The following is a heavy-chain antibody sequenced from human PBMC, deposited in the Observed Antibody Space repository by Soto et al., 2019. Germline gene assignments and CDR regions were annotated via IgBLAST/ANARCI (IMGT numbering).Heavy chain of an antibody. CDR3: AKDLKGPAWYYYDSSGPY. Sequence: GGSLRLSCAASGFTFSSYGMRWVRQAPGKGLEWVSAISGSGGNTYYADSVKGRFTISRDNSKNTLYLQMNSLRAEDTAVYYCAKDLKGPAWYYYDSSGPYWGQGTLVTVSS. J-gene: IGHJ4*02. V-gene: IGHV3-23*01. D-gene: IGHD3-22*01. CDR1: GFTFSSYG. CDR2: ISGSGGNT.